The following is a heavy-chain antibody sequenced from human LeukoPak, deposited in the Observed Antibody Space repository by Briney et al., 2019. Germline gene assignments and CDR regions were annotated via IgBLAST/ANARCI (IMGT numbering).Heavy chain of an antibody. CDR3: ARDAGSYNSDY. V-gene: IGHV3-21*01. CDR1: GFTFSSYS. CDR2: ITSSSDYI. D-gene: IGHD1-26*01. J-gene: IGHJ4*02. Sequence: PGGSLRLSCAASGFTFSSYSMNWVRQAPGKGLEWVSSITSSSDYIYYTDSMKGRFTVSRGNAKNSLYLQMNSLSAEDTAVYYCARDAGSYNSDYWGQGTLVIVSS.